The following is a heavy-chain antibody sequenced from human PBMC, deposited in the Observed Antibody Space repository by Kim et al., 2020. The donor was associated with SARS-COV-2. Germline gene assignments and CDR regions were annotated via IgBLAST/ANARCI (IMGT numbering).Heavy chain of an antibody. CDR3: AKDIKSWILTGYYKYYY. Sequence: GGSLRLSCAASGFTFDDYAMHWVRQAPGKGLEWVSGISWNSGSIGYADSVTGRFTISRDNAKNSLYLQMNSLRAEDTALYYCAKDIKSWILTGYYKYYY. D-gene: IGHD3-9*01. V-gene: IGHV3-9*01. CDR2: ISWNSGSI. J-gene: IGHJ6*03. CDR1: GFTFDDYA.